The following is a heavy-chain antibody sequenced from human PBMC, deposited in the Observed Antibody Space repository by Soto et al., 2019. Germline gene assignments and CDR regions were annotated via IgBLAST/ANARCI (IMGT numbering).Heavy chain of an antibody. CDR2: ISHDGSNK. D-gene: IGHD6-19*01. Sequence: QVQLVESGGGVVQPGRSLRLSCAASGFTFSSYGMHWVRQAPGKGLEWVAVISHDGSNKYFADSVKGRFTISRDNSQNTLSLQMNSLRAEDTAVYYCANHLLAVAGYFHGMDVWGQGTTVTVSS. CDR1: GFTFSSYG. CDR3: ANHLLAVAGYFHGMDV. J-gene: IGHJ6*02. V-gene: IGHV3-30*18.